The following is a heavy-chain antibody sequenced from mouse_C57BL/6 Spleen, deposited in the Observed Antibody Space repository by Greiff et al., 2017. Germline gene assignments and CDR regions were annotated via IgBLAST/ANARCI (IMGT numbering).Heavy chain of an antibody. CDR1: GYTFTSYG. CDR3: ARGGLRGDAMDY. V-gene: IGHV1-81*01. J-gene: IGHJ4*01. Sequence: VQLQESGAELARPGASVKLSCKASGYTFTSYGISWVKQRTGQGLEWIGEIYPRSGNTYYNEKFKGKATLTADKSSSTAYMELRSLTSEDSAVYFCARGGLRGDAMDYWGQGTSVTVSS. D-gene: IGHD2-4*01. CDR2: IYPRSGNT.